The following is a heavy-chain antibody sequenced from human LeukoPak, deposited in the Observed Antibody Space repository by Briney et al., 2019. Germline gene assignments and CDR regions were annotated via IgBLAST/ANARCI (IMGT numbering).Heavy chain of an antibody. V-gene: IGHV4-39*07. D-gene: IGHD1-1*01. Sequence: KASETLSLTCTVSGGSISSSSYYWGWIRQPPGKGLEWIGSIYYSGSTYYNPSLKSRVTISVDTSKNQFSLKLSSVTAADTAIYYWARTLPPPNLNWYFDYWGQGILVTVSS. J-gene: IGHJ4*02. CDR1: GGSISSSSYY. CDR3: ARTLPPPNLNWYFDY. CDR2: IYYSGST.